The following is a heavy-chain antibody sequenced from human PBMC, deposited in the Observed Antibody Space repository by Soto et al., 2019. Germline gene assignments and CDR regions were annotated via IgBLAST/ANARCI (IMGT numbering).Heavy chain of an antibody. CDR1: GYTFTSYA. D-gene: IGHD3-22*01. Sequence: ASVKVSCKASGYTFTSYAMHWVRQAPGQGLEWMGWINPNSGGTNYAQKFQGWVTMTRDTSISTAYMELSRLRSDDTAVYYCARGLSGGYYDSSGYYYSISFEESPTTARYGMDVWGQGTTVTVSS. CDR2: INPNSGGT. J-gene: IGHJ6*02. V-gene: IGHV1-2*04. CDR3: ARGLSGGYYDSSGYYYSISFEESPTTARYGMDV.